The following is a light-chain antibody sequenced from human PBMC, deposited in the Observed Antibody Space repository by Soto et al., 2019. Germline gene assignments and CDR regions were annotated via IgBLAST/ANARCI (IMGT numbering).Light chain of an antibody. J-gene: IGKJ1*01. V-gene: IGKV1-5*01. Sequence: DIQMTQSPSTLSASVGDRVTITCRASQSITNWLAWYQQKPGEAPKLLIYDASTLESGVPSRFSGSGSGTEFTLTISSLQPDDFATYYCQQYKSYSQTFGQGT. CDR2: DAS. CDR3: QQYKSYSQT. CDR1: QSITNW.